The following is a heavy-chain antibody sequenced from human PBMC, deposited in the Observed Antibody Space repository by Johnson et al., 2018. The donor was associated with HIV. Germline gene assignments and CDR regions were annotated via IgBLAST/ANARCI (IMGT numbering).Heavy chain of an antibody. CDR3: AKDRGGWEPRMDALDI. D-gene: IGHD1-26*01. J-gene: IGHJ3*02. CDR2: IRFDGSTK. V-gene: IGHV3-30*02. CDR1: GFTFSSFG. Sequence: QVQLVESGGGVVQPGWSLRLSCAASGFTFSSFGMHWVRQAPGKGLEWVAFIRFDGSTKNFADSVKGRFTISRDNSKNMLYLQMTSLRAEDTAVYFCAKDRGGWEPRMDALDIWGQGTMVTVSS.